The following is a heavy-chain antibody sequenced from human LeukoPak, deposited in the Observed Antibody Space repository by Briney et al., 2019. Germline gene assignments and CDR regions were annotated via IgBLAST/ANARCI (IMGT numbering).Heavy chain of an antibody. CDR2: IYYSGST. CDR1: GGSISSSSYY. D-gene: IGHD1-26*01. V-gene: IGHV4-39*01. CDR3: ARRKSYWRGATTQSFDY. Sequence: SETLSLTCTVSGGSISSSSYYWGWIRQPPGKGLEWIGSIYYSGSTYYNPSLKSRVTISVDTSKNQFSLKLSSVTAADTAVYYCARRKSYWRGATTQSFDYWGQGTLVTVSS. J-gene: IGHJ4*02.